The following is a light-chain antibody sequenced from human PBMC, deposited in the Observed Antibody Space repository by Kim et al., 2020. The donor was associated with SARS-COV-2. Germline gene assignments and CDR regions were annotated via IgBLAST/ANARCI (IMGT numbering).Light chain of an antibody. CDR1: ESVNSRF. Sequence: SPGDRATLSCRASESVNSRFLTWFQHKPGQAPRLVIYGTSNRATGIPDRFSGSGSGTDFTLTISRLEPEDFAVYYCQQYGRSSITFGQGTRLEIK. CDR3: QQYGRSSIT. V-gene: IGKV3-20*01. J-gene: IGKJ5*01. CDR2: GTS.